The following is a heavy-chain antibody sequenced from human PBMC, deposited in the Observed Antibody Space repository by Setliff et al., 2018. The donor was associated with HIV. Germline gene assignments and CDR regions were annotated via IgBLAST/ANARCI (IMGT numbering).Heavy chain of an antibody. CDR1: GYTFSNYG. Sequence: ASVKVSCKASGYTFSNYGLGWVRQAPGQGLAWVGWINAFTGKTHYAQDFQGRVTVTTDTSTDTSYMELRSLRSDDTAIYYCAACVLQSGGLTGSYPGGFDYWGQGSLVTVSS. CDR3: AACVLQSGGLTGSYPGGFDY. V-gene: IGHV1-18*01. CDR2: INAFTGKT. J-gene: IGHJ4*02. D-gene: IGHD1-26*01.